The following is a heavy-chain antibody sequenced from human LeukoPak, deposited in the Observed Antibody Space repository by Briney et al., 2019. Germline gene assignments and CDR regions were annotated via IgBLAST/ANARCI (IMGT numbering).Heavy chain of an antibody. V-gene: IGHV4-39*01. CDR3: ARHPANIVATTPYYFDY. CDR1: GGSISTSSYY. D-gene: IGHD5-12*01. CDR2: IYYSGST. Sequence: SETLSLTCTVSGGSISTSSYYWGWIRQPPGKGLEWIGSIYYSGSTYYNPSLKSRVTISVDTSKNQFSLKLSSVTAADTAVYYCARHPANIVATTPYYFDYWGQGTLVTVSS. J-gene: IGHJ4*02.